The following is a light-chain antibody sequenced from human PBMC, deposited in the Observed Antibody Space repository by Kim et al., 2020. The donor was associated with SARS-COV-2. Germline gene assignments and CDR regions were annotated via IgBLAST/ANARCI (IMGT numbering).Light chain of an antibody. CDR1: HTVGTN. Sequence: ADGATLSCRASHTVGTNLAWYQQTPRQPPRLLIYAAAMGAAGIPDRVSGRGSGTDFTLTCGSLAPEDFAIYYCRQRGSWPPALTFCGETKLE. CDR3: RQRGSWPPALT. V-gene: IGKV3-11*01. J-gene: IGKJ4*01. CDR2: AAA.